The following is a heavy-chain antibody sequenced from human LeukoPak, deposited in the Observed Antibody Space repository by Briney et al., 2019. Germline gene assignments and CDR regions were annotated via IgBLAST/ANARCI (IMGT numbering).Heavy chain of an antibody. V-gene: IGHV4-39*07. Sequence: SETLSLTCTVSGGSISSSSYYWGWIRQPPGKGLEWIGSIYYSGSTYYNPSLKSRVTISVDTSKNQFSLKLSSVTAADTAVYYCARIGANVGFWGQGTLVTVSS. CDR3: ARIGANVGF. CDR2: IYYSGST. CDR1: GGSISSSSYY. D-gene: IGHD4/OR15-4a*01. J-gene: IGHJ4*02.